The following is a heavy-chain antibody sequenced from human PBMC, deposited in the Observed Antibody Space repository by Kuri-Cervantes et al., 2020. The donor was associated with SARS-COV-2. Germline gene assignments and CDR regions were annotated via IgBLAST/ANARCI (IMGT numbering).Heavy chain of an antibody. Sequence: SLKISCTASGFTFGDYAMSWFRQAPGKGLEWVGFIRSKAYTGTTEYAASVKGRFTISRDDSKSIAYLQMNSLKTEDTAVYYCTIGYCSSTGCYRPYYFDYWGQGTLVTVSS. CDR3: TIGYCSSTGCYRPYYFDY. J-gene: IGHJ4*02. D-gene: IGHD2-2*02. CDR2: IRSKAYTGTT. V-gene: IGHV3-49*03. CDR1: GFTFGDYA.